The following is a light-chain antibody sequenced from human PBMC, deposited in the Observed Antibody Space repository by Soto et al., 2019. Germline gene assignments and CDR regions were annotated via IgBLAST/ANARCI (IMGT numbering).Light chain of an antibody. J-gene: IGLJ2*01. CDR1: NIGSKG. V-gene: IGLV3-21*02. Sequence: SYELTQPPSVSVAPGQTARITCGGNNIGSKGVHWYQQKPGQAPVLVLYDDNDRPSGIPERFSGSNSGNTATLTVSRVEAGDEADYYCQVWDRSSDHVVFGGGTKLTVL. CDR2: DDN. CDR3: QVWDRSSDHVV.